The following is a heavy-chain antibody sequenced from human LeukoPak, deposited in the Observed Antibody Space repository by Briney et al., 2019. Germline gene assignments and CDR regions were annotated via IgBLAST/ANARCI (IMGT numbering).Heavy chain of an antibody. CDR3: ARDGSSGCYYFDY. CDR2: IYFSGST. CDR1: GGSISSSSYY. J-gene: IGHJ4*02. D-gene: IGHD6-19*01. Sequence: LETLSLTCTVSGGSISSSSYYWGWIRQPPGKWLDWIGSIYFSGSTYYNPSLKSRVSISVDTSKNQYSLKLSSVTAADTALYYCARDGSSGCYYFDYWGQGTLVTVSS. V-gene: IGHV4-39*02.